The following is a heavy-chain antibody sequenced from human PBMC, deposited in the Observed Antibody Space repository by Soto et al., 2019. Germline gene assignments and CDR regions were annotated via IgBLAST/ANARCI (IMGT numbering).Heavy chain of an antibody. J-gene: IGHJ4*02. CDR2: VYYTGTT. Sequence: NPSETLSLTCTVSGGSIGGYHWSWVRQPPGKGLEWIASVYYTGTTNYNPSLGSRVTISIDAPGNRFSMEITSVTAADTAIYYCARDTVLTGMFDFWGQGTLVTVSS. CDR1: GGSIGGYH. CDR3: ARDTVLTGMFDF. D-gene: IGHD4-17*01. V-gene: IGHV4-59*01.